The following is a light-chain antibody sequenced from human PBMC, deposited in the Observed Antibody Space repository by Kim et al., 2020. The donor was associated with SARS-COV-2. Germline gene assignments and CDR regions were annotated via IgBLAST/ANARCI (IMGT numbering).Light chain of an antibody. CDR3: ASWDDSLNGVI. V-gene: IGLV1-44*01. J-gene: IGLJ2*01. Sequence: GQGVTISCSGSSSNIGSNYVNWYQQLPGAAPKLLIFSHNQRPSGVADRFSGSRSGTSASLAISGVQSEDEADYYCASWDDSLNGVIFGGGTQLTVL. CDR1: SSNIGSNY. CDR2: SHN.